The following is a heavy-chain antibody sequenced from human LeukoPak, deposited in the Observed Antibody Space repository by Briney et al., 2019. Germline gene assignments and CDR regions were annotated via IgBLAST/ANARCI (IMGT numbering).Heavy chain of an antibody. Sequence: SETLSLTCAVYGGSFSGYYWSWIRQPPGKGLEWIGEINHSGSTNYNPSLKSRVTISVDTSKNQSSLKLSSVTAADTAVYYCARDGYSSSWAFDYWGQGTLVTVSS. CDR1: GGSFSGYY. J-gene: IGHJ4*02. CDR2: INHSGST. V-gene: IGHV4-34*01. D-gene: IGHD6-13*01. CDR3: ARDGYSSSWAFDY.